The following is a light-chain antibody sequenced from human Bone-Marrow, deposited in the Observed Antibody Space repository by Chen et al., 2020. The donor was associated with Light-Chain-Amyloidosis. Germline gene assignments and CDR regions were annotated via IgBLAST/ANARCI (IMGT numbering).Light chain of an antibody. J-gene: IGKJ4*01. Sequence: EIVLTQSPGTLSLSPGDRATLTCRASQSVHNNYVAWYQQRPDQPPTLLIFHTSTRAADIPDRFSGSGSETGFALTISSLEPEDFAVYFCQQYGTSPLTFGGGSKVEIK. CDR3: QQYGTSPLT. V-gene: IGKV3-20*01. CDR1: QSVHNNY. CDR2: HTS.